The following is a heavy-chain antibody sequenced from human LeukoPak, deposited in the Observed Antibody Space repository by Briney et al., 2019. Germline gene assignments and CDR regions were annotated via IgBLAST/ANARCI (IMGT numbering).Heavy chain of an antibody. V-gene: IGHV4-34*01. D-gene: IGHD2-15*01. Sequence: SETLSLTCAVYGGSFSGYYWSCIRQPPGKGLEWIGEITHRGSTNYNPSLKSRVTISVDTSENQFSLKLSSVTAADTAVYYCARGRGRYCSGGSCYSPLGYYYYGMDVWGQGTTVTVSS. CDR1: GGSFSGYY. CDR3: ARGRGRYCSGGSCYSPLGYYYYGMDV. J-gene: IGHJ6*02. CDR2: ITHRGST.